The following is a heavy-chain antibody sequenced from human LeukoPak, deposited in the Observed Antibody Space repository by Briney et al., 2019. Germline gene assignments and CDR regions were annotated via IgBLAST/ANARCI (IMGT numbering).Heavy chain of an antibody. CDR1: GDSVSSNGAS. Sequence: SQTLSLTCAISGDSVSSNGASWNWIRQSPSRGLQWLGRTYYRSQQWHSDYAPSVKGRITLNPDASKNQFSLQLNSVTPEDTAVYYCGRETDFGVVTNWGQGTLVTVSS. V-gene: IGHV6-1*01. CDR2: TYYRSQQWHS. D-gene: IGHD3-3*01. J-gene: IGHJ4*02. CDR3: GRETDFGVVTN.